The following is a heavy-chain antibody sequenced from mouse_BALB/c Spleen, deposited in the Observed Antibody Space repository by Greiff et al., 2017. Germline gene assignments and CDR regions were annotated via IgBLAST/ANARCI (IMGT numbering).Heavy chain of an antibody. V-gene: IGHV1S16*01. D-gene: IGHD1-1*02. J-gene: IGHJ2*01. CDR2: INPSNGGT. Sequence: VQLQQSGAELVKPGASVKLSCKASGYTFTSYYMYWVKQRPGQGLEWIGGINPSNGGTNFNEKFKSKATLTVDKSSSTAYMQLSSLTSEDSAVYYCTTMALFDYWGQGTTLTVSS. CDR3: TTMALFDY. CDR1: GYTFTSYY.